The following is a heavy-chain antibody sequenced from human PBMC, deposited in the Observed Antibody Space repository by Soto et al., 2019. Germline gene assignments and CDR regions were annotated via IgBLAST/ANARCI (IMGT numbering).Heavy chain of an antibody. CDR1: GYRFTTYG. D-gene: IGHD3-16*01. J-gene: IGHJ4*02. CDR2: FNPDNQNT. V-gene: IGHV1-18*01. Sequence: PGASVKVSCKVSGYRFTTYGINWVRQAPGQGLEWVGWFNPDNQNTNYAQKFQDRVSLTTDSSTNTAYMELRDLRSDDTAVYYCARVRFGDPFDFWGQGSLVTVSS. CDR3: ARVRFGDPFDF.